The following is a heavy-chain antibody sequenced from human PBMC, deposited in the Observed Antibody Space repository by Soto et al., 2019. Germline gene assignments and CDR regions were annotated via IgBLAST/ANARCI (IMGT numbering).Heavy chain of an antibody. Sequence: EVQLLESGGGLVQPGGSLRLSCAASGFTFSSYAMSWVRQAPGKGLEWVSAISGSGGSTYYADSVKGRSTISRDNSKNTLYLQMNSLRAEDTAVYYCAKAGYDFWSGYTHFDYWGQGTLVTVSS. D-gene: IGHD3-3*01. J-gene: IGHJ4*02. CDR2: ISGSGGST. CDR3: AKAGYDFWSGYTHFDY. CDR1: GFTFSSYA. V-gene: IGHV3-23*01.